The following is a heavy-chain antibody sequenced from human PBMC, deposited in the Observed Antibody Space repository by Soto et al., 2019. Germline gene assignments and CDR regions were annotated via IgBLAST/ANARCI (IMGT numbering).Heavy chain of an antibody. CDR2: ISSSSSYI. CDR1: GFTFSSYS. CDR3: ARLIAAANPGAYYYYGMDV. V-gene: IGHV3-21*01. D-gene: IGHD6-13*01. J-gene: IGHJ6*02. Sequence: GGYLRLSCAASGFTFSSYSMNWVRQAQGKGLEWVSSISSSSSYIYYADSVKGRFTISRDNAKNSLYLQMNSLRAEDTAVYYCARLIAAANPGAYYYYGMDVWGQGTTVTVSS.